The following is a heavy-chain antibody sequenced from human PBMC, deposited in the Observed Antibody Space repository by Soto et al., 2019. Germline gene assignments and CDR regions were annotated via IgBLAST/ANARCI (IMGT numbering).Heavy chain of an antibody. CDR1: GGSISSFY. CDR2: IYYSGST. Sequence: QVQLQESGPGLVKPSETLSLTCTVSGGSISSFYWSWIRQPPGKGLEWIGYIYYSGSTNYNPSLKSRVTISVATSKNQCSLKLCSVTAADTAAYYCARQGGSKGIRAFEIWGQGTMITVSS. J-gene: IGHJ3*02. CDR3: ARQGGSKGIRAFEI. D-gene: IGHD2-15*01. V-gene: IGHV4-59*08.